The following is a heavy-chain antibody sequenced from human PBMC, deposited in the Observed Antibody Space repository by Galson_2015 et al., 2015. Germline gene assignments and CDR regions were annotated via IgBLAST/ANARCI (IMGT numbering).Heavy chain of an antibody. D-gene: IGHD6-13*01. J-gene: IGHJ4*02. CDR2: ISSGASTI. CDR3: ARSNYSSSWFDY. V-gene: IGHV3-11*01. Sequence: SLRLSCAASGFTFSDYYMSWLRQAPGQGLEWVSYISSGASTIYYADSVKGRFTISRDNAKSSLYLQMNSLRAEDTAVYYCARSNYSSSWFDYWGRGTLVTVSS. CDR1: GFTFSDYY.